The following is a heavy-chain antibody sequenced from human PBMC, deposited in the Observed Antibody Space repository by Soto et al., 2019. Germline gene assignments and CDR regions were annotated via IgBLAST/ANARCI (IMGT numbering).Heavy chain of an antibody. J-gene: IGHJ4*02. Sequence: GESLKISCQGSGDSFATYWINWVRQMPGKGLEWMGRIDPDDSHTNYSPSLQGHVTISVDKSINTAYLHWNSLKASHNAMYYCARMMTLVGWGQGTLVTVSS. D-gene: IGHD2-8*02. V-gene: IGHV5-10-1*01. CDR1: GDSFATYW. CDR3: ARMMTLVG. CDR2: IDPDDSHT.